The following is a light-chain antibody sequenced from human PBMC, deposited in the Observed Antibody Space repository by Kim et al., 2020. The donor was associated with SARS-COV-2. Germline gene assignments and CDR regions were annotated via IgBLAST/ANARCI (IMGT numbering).Light chain of an antibody. J-gene: IGKJ4*01. V-gene: IGKV1-17*03. Sequence: ASGGDSVTITCRASQAIGNYLVWFQQKPGKGPKRLIYAASTLESGVPSRFSGSGSGTEFTLTISSLQPEDSATYFCLQHNVYPLTVGGGTKVDIK. CDR1: QAIGNY. CDR3: LQHNVYPLT. CDR2: AAS.